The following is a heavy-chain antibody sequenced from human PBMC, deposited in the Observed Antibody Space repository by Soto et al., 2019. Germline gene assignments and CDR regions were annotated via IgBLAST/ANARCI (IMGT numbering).Heavy chain of an antibody. D-gene: IGHD3-10*01. Sequence: GGSLRLSCAASGFTFSNYTMHWVRQAPGKGLEWVTLISYDEIDKYYADAVKGRFTISRDNSKNTLFLQMDSLRAEDTAVYYCAGRSGSSDYWGQGTLVTVSS. CDR2: ISYDEIDK. CDR1: GFTFSNYT. V-gene: IGHV3-30*04. CDR3: AGRSGSSDY. J-gene: IGHJ4*02.